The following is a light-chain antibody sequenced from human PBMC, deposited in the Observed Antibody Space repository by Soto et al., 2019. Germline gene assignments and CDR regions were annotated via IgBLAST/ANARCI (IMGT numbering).Light chain of an antibody. CDR3: QQYNTWSPLA. J-gene: IGKJ4*01. Sequence: DIQMTQSPSSLSASVGDRVTITCRASQSISSYLNWYQQKPGKAPKLLIYAASSLQSGVPSRFSGSKSGTNFTLTISSLQPEDFAVYYCQQYNTWSPLAFGGGTKVETK. V-gene: IGKV1-39*01. CDR2: AAS. CDR1: QSISSY.